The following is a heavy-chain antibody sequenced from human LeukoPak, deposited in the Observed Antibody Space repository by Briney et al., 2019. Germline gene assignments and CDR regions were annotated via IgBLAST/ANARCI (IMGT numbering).Heavy chain of an antibody. D-gene: IGHD6-13*01. CDR2: IYTSGTT. V-gene: IGHV4-61*02. J-gene: IGHJ5*02. CDR3: ARVGIAAVNWFDP. CDR1: GGSISSGSYY. Sequence: SETLSLTCTVSGGSISSGSYYWSWIRQPAGKGLEWIGRIYTSGTTNYNPSLKSRVTISLDTSKNQFSLKLSSVTAADTAVYYCARVGIAAVNWFDPWGQGTLVTVSS.